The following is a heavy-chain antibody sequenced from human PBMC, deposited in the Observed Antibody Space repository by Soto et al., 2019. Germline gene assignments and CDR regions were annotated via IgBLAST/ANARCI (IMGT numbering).Heavy chain of an antibody. V-gene: IGHV5-51*01. CDR2: IYPCDSDT. D-gene: IGHD1-20*01. CDR3: ACHRGHGSPTDNVMDD. CDR1: GYDFSSYW. Sequence: VDSLKISCKCSGYDFSSYWIGWVRQMPGKGLEWMGIIYPCDSDTRNSPSFQGQFTISVDKSISTAYLQFSSLKASGNSLFYCACHRGHGSPTDNVMDDWGQGITVTVSS. J-gene: IGHJ6*02.